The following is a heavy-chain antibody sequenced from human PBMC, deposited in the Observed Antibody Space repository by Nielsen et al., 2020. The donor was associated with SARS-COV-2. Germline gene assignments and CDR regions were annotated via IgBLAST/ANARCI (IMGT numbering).Heavy chain of an antibody. CDR1: GFPFSRYD. D-gene: IGHD5-12*01. V-gene: IGHV3-13*04. CDR2: IASAGDT. J-gene: IGHJ4*02. CDR3: ARERVVAIDY. Sequence: GGSLRLSCEASGFPFSRYDMYWVRQVPGKSLEWVSTIASAGDTFYPDSVKGRFSVSRENAKNSLHLQMNSLRAEDTAVYYCARERVVAIDYWGQGTLVTVSS.